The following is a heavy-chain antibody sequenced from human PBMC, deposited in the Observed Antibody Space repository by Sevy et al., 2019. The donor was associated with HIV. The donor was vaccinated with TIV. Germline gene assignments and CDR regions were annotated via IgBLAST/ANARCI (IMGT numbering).Heavy chain of an antibody. Sequence: ASVKVSCKASGYTFSNYDINWVRQAPGQGLEWMGRISVYNGDTDYSQKLQGSVTMTTDTSTNTVYMDLRSLRSDDTAMYYCARQRSGPWYFDYWGQGTLVTVSS. V-gene: IGHV1-18*01. CDR2: ISVYNGDT. J-gene: IGHJ4*02. D-gene: IGHD3-3*01. CDR3: ARQRSGPWYFDY. CDR1: GYTFSNYD.